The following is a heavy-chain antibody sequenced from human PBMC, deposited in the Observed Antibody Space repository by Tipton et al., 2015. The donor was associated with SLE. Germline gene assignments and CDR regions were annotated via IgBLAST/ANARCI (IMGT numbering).Heavy chain of an antibody. CDR2: IYYSGST. Sequence: TLSLTCTVSGGSISSSSYYWGWIRQPPGKGLEWIGSIYYSGSTYYNPSLKSRATISVDTSKNQFSLKLSSVTAADTAVYYCARGVSSRNIVVVPAAIPTGWFDPWGQGTLVTVSS. CDR1: GGSISSSSYY. J-gene: IGHJ5*02. V-gene: IGHV4-39*07. D-gene: IGHD2-2*01. CDR3: ARGVSSRNIVVVPAAIPTGWFDP.